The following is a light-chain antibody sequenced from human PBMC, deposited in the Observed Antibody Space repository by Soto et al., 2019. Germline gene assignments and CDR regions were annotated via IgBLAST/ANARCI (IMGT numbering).Light chain of an antibody. CDR3: SSYTSSSTPYV. Sequence: QSALTQPPSASGSPGQPVTISCTGSGSDIGGHKYVSWYQQHPGKAPKLMIYEVSNRPSGVSNRFSGSKSGNTASLTISGLQAEDEADYYCSSYTSSSTPYVFGTGTKLTVL. J-gene: IGLJ1*01. V-gene: IGLV2-14*01. CDR2: EVS. CDR1: GSDIGGHKY.